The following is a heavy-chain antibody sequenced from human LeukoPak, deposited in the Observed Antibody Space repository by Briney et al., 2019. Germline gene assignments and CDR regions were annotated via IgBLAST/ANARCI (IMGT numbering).Heavy chain of an antibody. Sequence: ASVKVSCKASGYTFTNYGINWVRQAAGQGLEWMAWMNPSNGNTGLAQKFQGRVTLTRDTSTSTAYMELSSLRSEDTAVYYCARGGEDMAVAENWGQGPLVTVSS. J-gene: IGHJ4*02. D-gene: IGHD6-19*01. V-gene: IGHV1-8*01. CDR3: ARGGEDMAVAEN. CDR1: GYTFTNYG. CDR2: MNPSNGNT.